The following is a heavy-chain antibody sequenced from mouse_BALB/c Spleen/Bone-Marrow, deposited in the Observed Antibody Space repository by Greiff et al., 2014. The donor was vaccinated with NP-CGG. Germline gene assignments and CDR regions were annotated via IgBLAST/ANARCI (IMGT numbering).Heavy chain of an antibody. Sequence: QVQLQQSGPELVKPGASVKMSCKASGYTFTDYVISWVKQRTGQGLEWIGETYPGSGSTYYNEKFKGKATLTADKSSNTAYMQLSSLTSEDSAVYFCARYYDYDWCFDVLGAGTSVTVSS. CDR2: TYPGSGST. CDR3: ARYYDYDWCFDV. V-gene: IGHV1-81*01. D-gene: IGHD2-4*01. CDR1: GYTFTDYV. J-gene: IGHJ1*01.